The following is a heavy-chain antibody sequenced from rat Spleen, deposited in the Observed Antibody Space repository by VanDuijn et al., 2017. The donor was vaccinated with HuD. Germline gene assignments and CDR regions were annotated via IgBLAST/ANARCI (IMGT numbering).Heavy chain of an antibody. D-gene: IGHD1-1*01. CDR3: TRGGYYRY. CDR1: EFTFSDYY. J-gene: IGHJ2*01. V-gene: IGHV5-22*01. Sequence: EVQLVESGGGLVQPGRSMKLSCAASEFTFSDYYMAWVRQAPTKGLEWVATLSYDATAPYYRDSVKGRFTISRDPAQNTLYLQMNSLRSEDTATYYCTRGGYYRYWGQGVMVTVSS. CDR2: LSYDATAP.